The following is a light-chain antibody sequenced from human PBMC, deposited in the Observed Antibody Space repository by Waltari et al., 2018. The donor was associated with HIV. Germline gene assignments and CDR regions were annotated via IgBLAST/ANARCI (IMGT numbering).Light chain of an antibody. CDR2: GAS. Sequence: DIQMTQSPSTLSASVGDRVTIPCRASHSVSSRVAWYQQKPGKAPKLLIYGASSLKSAVPSRFSGSGSGTEFTLTISGLQPDDFATYYCQQYRYSPRTFGQGTKVDI. J-gene: IGKJ1*01. CDR3: QQYRYSPRT. V-gene: IGKV1-5*03. CDR1: HSVSSR.